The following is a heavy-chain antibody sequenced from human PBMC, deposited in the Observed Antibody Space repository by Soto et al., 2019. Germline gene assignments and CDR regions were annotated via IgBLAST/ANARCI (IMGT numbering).Heavy chain of an antibody. CDR1: GYSFTSYW. J-gene: IGHJ3*02. V-gene: IGHV5-51*01. Sequence: GESLKISCKGSGYSFTSYWIGWVRQMPGKGLEWMGIIYPGDSDTRYSPSFQGQVTISADKSISTAYLQWSSLKASDTAMYYCATTLYSSGWLDAFDIRGQGTMVTVSS. CDR2: IYPGDSDT. CDR3: ATTLYSSGWLDAFDI. D-gene: IGHD6-19*01.